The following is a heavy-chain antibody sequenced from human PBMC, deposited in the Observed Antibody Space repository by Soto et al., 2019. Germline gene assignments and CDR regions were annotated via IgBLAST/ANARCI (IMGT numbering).Heavy chain of an antibody. Sequence: EVQLVESGGGLVQPGGSLRLSCAASGFTFSSYSMNWVRQAPGRGPEWVSYIRSSSNSIYYADSVKGRFTISRDNAKNKLQLQMNSLRAEDTAVYYGASPVECSTTSCIRWGQETLVTVSS. V-gene: IGHV3-48*01. D-gene: IGHD2-2*01. CDR3: ASPVECSTTSCIR. CDR2: IRSSSNSI. J-gene: IGHJ4*02. CDR1: GFTFSSYS.